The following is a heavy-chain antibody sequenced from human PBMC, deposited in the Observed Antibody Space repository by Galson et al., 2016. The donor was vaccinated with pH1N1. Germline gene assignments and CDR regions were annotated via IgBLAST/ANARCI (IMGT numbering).Heavy chain of an antibody. CDR1: GHTFTSYY. J-gene: IGHJ4*02. D-gene: IGHD1-26*01. CDR3: VRDLGRLRDF. V-gene: IGHV1-46*01. Sequence: SVKVSCKASGHTFTSYYFHWVRQAPGLGLQWMGVINPIGGMATYTQNFQDRLTMTVDASTSTVYMELTSLRSEDTAVYYCVRDLGRLRDFWGQGTLVTVSS. CDR2: INPIGGMA.